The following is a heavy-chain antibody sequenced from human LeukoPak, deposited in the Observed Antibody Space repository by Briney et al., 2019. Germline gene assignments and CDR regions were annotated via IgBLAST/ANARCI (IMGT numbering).Heavy chain of an antibody. J-gene: IGHJ4*02. CDR1: GFTFSSYA. Sequence: GGSLRLSCAASGFTFSSYAMSWVRQAPGKGLEWVSFISGGGAGTYYADSVKGRFTISRDNSKNTLYLQMNSLGADDTAVYYCAKGNWRYFDYWGQGTLVAVSS. V-gene: IGHV3-23*01. CDR3: AKGNWRYFDY. D-gene: IGHD1-1*01. CDR2: ISGGGAGT.